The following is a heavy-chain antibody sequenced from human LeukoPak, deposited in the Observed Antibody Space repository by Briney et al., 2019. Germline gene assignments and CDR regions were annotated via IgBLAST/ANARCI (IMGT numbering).Heavy chain of an antibody. CDR1: GFALSSYW. D-gene: IGHD3-9*01. Sequence: GLSLTLSCAASGFALSSYWMSWVRQAPVKGREWVANIKQDGSEKYYVESVKGGFTISRDNAKNSLYVQMNSLRAEDTAVYYCARDPRHYDILPGSYYYYGMDVWGQGTTVTVSS. J-gene: IGHJ6*02. CDR2: IKQDGSEK. V-gene: IGHV3-7*01. CDR3: ARDPRHYDILPGSYYYYGMDV.